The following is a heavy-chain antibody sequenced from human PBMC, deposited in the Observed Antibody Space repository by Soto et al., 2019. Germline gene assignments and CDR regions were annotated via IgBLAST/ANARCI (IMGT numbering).Heavy chain of an antibody. V-gene: IGHV4-39*01. D-gene: IGHD6-19*01. J-gene: IGHJ4*02. CDR3: ARSISVAMDF. Sequence: QLQLQESGPGLVKPSETLSLTCTVSGGSISSSSYHWGWIRQPPGKGLEWIGSIYYSGTTYYNPSLKSRVTISLDTSMNRFSLTLSSVTAAATAVYYCARSISVAMDFWGQGTLVTVSS. CDR1: GGSISSSSYH. CDR2: IYYSGTT.